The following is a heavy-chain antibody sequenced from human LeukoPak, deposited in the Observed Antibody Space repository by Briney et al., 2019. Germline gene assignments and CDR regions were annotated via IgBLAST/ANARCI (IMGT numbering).Heavy chain of an antibody. Sequence: TGGSLRLSCAASGFTFSSYAMTWVRQAPGKGLEWVSVISGSGDTTYYADSVKGRFTISRDNSKNTLYLQMNSLRAEDTAVYFCARSRDGYKRFGSWGQGTLVTVSS. CDR2: ISGSGDTT. J-gene: IGHJ4*02. D-gene: IGHD5-24*01. CDR1: GFTFSSYA. V-gene: IGHV3-23*01. CDR3: ARSRDGYKRFGS.